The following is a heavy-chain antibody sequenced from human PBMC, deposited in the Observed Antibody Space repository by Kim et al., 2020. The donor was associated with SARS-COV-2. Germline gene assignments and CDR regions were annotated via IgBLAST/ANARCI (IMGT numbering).Heavy chain of an antibody. Sequence: SETLSLTCTVSGGSISSGGYYWSWIRQHPGKGLEWIGYIYYSGSTYYNPSLKSRVTISVDTSKNQFSLKLSSVTAADTAVYYCARARRRATVTPFGDFDYWGQGTLVTVSS. CDR1: GGSISSGGYY. D-gene: IGHD4-17*01. CDR3: ARARRRATVTPFGDFDY. J-gene: IGHJ4*02. CDR2: IYYSGST. V-gene: IGHV4-31*03.